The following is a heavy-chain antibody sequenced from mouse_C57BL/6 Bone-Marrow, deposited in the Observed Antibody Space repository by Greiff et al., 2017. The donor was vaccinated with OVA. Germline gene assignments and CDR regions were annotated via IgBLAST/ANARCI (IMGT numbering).Heavy chain of an antibody. CDR3: SRSTAY. CDR1: GYTFTSYW. Sequence: QVQLQQPGAELVKPGASVKMSCKASGYTFTSYWITWVKQRPGQGLEWIGDIYPGSGSTNSNEKFKSKATLTVATSSSTAYMQLSSLTSGDSAVYYCSRSTAYWGQGTTLTVSS. V-gene: IGHV1-55*01. J-gene: IGHJ2*01. CDR2: IYPGSGST.